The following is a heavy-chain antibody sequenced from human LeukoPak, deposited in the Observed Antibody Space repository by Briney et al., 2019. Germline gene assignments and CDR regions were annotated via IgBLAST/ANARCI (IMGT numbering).Heavy chain of an antibody. V-gene: IGHV3-74*01. D-gene: IGHD6-19*01. J-gene: IGHJ4*02. CDR3: ARGSSSGWFLDY. CDR2: INSDGSST. Sequence: PGGSLRLSCAASGFTFSSYWMHWVRQAPGKGLVWVSRINSDGSSTSYADSVKGRFTISRDNAKNMLYVQMNSLRAEDTAVYYCARGSSSGWFLDYWGQGTLVTVSS. CDR1: GFTFSSYW.